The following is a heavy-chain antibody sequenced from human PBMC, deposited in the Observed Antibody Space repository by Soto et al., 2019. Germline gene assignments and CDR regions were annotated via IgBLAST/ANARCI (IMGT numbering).Heavy chain of an antibody. CDR2: VDPSGGST. CDR1: GYTFTNYF. Sequence: ASVKVSCKASGYTFTNYFMHWVRQAPGQGLEWMGIVDPSGGSTSYAQKFQGRVTFTRDTSANTAYMELSSLISEDTAVYYCARPKDYDDCLDLWGQGTLVTVSS. J-gene: IGHJ4*02. CDR3: ARPKDYDDCLDL. D-gene: IGHD3-22*01. V-gene: IGHV1-46*01.